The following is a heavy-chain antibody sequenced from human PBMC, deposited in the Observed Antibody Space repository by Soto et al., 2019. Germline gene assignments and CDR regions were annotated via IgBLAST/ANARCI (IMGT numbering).Heavy chain of an antibody. Sequence: TVGSLRLSCAAAGVTFDDYAVHWVRQVPGKGLEWVSGINWNSGSIGYGDSVKCRFAISRDNAKNSLHLQMNSLSAEDTAFYYCVKDESINWYSGHFRHWGQGTLVTVSS. J-gene: IGHJ1*01. CDR2: INWNSGSI. CDR3: VKDESINWYSGHFRH. D-gene: IGHD6-13*01. V-gene: IGHV3-9*01. CDR1: GVTFDDYA.